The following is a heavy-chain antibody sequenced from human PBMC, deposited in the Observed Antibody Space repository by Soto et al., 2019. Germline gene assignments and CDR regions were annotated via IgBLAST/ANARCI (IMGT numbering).Heavy chain of an antibody. V-gene: IGHV3-30*18. CDR3: AKGGQVLFSLYFAMDG. J-gene: IGHJ6*02. Sequence: QVHLVESGGGVVQPGRSLRLSCAASGFSFSTYGMHWVRQAPGKGLEWVVVISHDGGEKHYADSVKGPFTISRDNSKNTLYLQMIILRVEDTAVYFCAKGGQVLFSLYFAMDGWVQGSTVAVSS. CDR2: ISHDGGEK. CDR1: GFSFSTYG.